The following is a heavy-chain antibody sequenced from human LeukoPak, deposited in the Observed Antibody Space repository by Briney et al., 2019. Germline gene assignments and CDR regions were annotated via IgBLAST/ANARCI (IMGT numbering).Heavy chain of an antibody. J-gene: IGHJ3*01. CDR1: GYTFTGYY. Sequence: ASVKVSCKASGYTFTGYYMHWVRQAPGQGLEWMGWINPNSGGTNYAQKFQGRVTMTRDTSISTAYMELSRLRSDDTAVYYCARECCGYYYDSSGYLFWGQGTMVTVSS. D-gene: IGHD3-22*01. CDR3: ARECCGYYYDSSGYLF. V-gene: IGHV1-2*02. CDR2: INPNSGGT.